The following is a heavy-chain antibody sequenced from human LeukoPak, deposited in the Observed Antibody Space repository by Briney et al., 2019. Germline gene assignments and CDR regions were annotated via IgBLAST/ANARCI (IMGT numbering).Heavy chain of an antibody. D-gene: IGHD6-19*01. CDR3: ATISAVGYFDY. Sequence: ASVKVSCKASGYTFTSYGISRVRQAPGQGLEWMGWISAYNSNTNYAQKLQGRVTMTEDTSTDTAYMELSSLRSEDTAVYYCATISAVGYFDYWGQGTLVTVSS. V-gene: IGHV1-18*01. CDR2: ISAYNSNT. J-gene: IGHJ4*02. CDR1: GYTFTSYG.